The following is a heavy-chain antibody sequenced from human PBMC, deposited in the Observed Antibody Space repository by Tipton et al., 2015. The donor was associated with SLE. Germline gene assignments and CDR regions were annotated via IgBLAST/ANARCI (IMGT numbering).Heavy chain of an antibody. CDR1: GGSITNRHHY. CDR3: ARGDMVVVPAAGGGYYYYMDV. CDR2: IYYSGTS. V-gene: IGHV4-39*07. Sequence: TLSLTCTVSGGSITNRHHYWGWIRQPPGKGLEWIGSIYYSGTSYYNPSLESRVTISVDTSKNQFSLKLSSVTAADTAVYYCARGDMVVVPAAGGGYYYYMDVWGKGTTVTVSS. D-gene: IGHD2-2*01. J-gene: IGHJ6*03.